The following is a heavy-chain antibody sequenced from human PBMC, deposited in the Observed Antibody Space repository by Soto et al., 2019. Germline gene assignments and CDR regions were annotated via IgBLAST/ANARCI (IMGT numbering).Heavy chain of an antibody. CDR2: ISPYTGNT. CDR3: ARFPARVQVDRMSSGPSTYYSYAMDD. D-gene: IGHD1-1*01. J-gene: IGHJ6*02. CDR1: DYTFPIKYG. Sequence: QVQLVQSGAEVKKPGASVKVSCTTSDYTFPIKYGLAWVRQAPGQGLKWVGWISPYTGNTNYAQRLQGRVTMTTDTNTSTAYMELRSLRSDDTAVYYRARFPARVQVDRMSSGPSTYYSYAMDDTGQGTTVNVSS. V-gene: IGHV1-18*01.